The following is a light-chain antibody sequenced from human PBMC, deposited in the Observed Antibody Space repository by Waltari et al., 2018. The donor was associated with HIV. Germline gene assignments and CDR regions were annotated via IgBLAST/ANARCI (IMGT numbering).Light chain of an antibody. CDR3: QVWYSLTDPVV. CDR1: SIGTKS. V-gene: IGLV3-21*02. J-gene: IGLJ2*01. Sequence: VSVAPGQTARIACGGNSIGTKSVHWYQQKPGQAPVLVVSDDSDRPSGIPERFSGSKSGNAATLTISRVEVGDEADYYCQVWYSLTDPVVFGGGTKLTVL. CDR2: DDS.